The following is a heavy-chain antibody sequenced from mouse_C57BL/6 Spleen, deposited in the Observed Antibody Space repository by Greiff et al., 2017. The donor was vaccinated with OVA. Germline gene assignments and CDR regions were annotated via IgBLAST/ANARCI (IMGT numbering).Heavy chain of an antibody. CDR1: GFSFNTYA. Sequence: EVQVVESGGGLVQPKGSLKLSCAASGFSFNTYAMNWVRQAPGKGLEWVARIRSKSNNYATYYADSVKDRFTISRDDSESMLYLQMNNLKTEDTAMYYCVRQGGYDGASFAYWGQGTLVTVSA. D-gene: IGHD2-2*01. CDR3: VRQGGYDGASFAY. V-gene: IGHV10-1*01. CDR2: IRSKSNNYAT. J-gene: IGHJ3*01.